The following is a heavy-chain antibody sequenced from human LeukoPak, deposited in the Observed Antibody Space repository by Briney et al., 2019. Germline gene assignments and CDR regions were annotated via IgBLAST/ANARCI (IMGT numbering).Heavy chain of an antibody. Sequence: ASVKVSCKASGYTFTTYAMHWVRQAPGQRLEWMGWINAGNGDIKYSQKFPGRVTITRDTSASTAYMELSSLRSEDTAVYYCARSTDIAYYYYGMDVWGKGTPVTVSS. V-gene: IGHV1-3*01. CDR2: INAGNGDI. J-gene: IGHJ6*04. D-gene: IGHD2-15*01. CDR3: ARSTDIAYYYYGMDV. CDR1: GYTFTTYA.